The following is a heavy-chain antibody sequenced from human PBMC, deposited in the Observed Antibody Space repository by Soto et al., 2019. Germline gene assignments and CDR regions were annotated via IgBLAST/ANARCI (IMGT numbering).Heavy chain of an antibody. CDR2: IIPIFGTA. CDR1: GGTFSSYA. CDR3: AKGVCGGDCYITVPDAFDI. Sequence: SVKVSCTASGGTFSSYAISWVRQAPGQGLEWMGGIIPIFGTANYAQKFQGRVTITADESTSTAYMELSSLRSEDTAVYYCAKGVCGGDCYITVPDAFDIWGQGTMVTVSS. J-gene: IGHJ3*02. D-gene: IGHD2-21*02. V-gene: IGHV1-69*13.